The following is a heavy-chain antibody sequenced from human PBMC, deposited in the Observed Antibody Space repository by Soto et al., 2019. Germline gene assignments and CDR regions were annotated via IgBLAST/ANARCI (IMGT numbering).Heavy chain of an antibody. Sequence: PSETLSLTCAVYGGSFSGYYWSWIRQPPGKGLEWIGEINHSGSTNYNPSLKSRVTIPVDTSKNQFSLKLSSVTAADTAVYYCARDGYSSSWYRTIPLNWFDPWGQGTLVTVSS. J-gene: IGHJ5*02. CDR1: GGSFSGYY. D-gene: IGHD6-13*01. CDR2: INHSGST. CDR3: ARDGYSSSWYRTIPLNWFDP. V-gene: IGHV4-34*01.